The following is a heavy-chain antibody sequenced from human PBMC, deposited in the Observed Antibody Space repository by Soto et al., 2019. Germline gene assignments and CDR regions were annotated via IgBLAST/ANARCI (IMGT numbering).Heavy chain of an antibody. J-gene: IGHJ4*02. CDR1: GFTFSSYG. Sequence: GGSLRLSCAASGFTFSSYGMHWVRQAPGKGLEWVAVISYDGSNKYYADSVKGRFTISRDNSKNTLYLQMNSLRAEDTAVYYCAKPRGGTTGTRGLDYWGQGTLVTVPS. CDR2: ISYDGSNK. CDR3: AKPRGGTTGTRGLDY. V-gene: IGHV3-30*18. D-gene: IGHD1-1*01.